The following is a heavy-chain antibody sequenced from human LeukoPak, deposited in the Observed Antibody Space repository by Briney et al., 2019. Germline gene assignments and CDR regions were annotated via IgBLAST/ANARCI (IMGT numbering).Heavy chain of an antibody. D-gene: IGHD3-22*01. CDR3: VRDHYYDSSGYTFRH. CDR1: GGSISSSNW. CDR2: IYHSGST. Sequence: PSGTLSLTCAVSGGSISSSNWWSWVRQPPGKGLEWIGEIYHSGSTNYNPSLKSRVTISVDTSKNQFSLKLRSVTVADTAVYYCVRDHYYDSSGYTFRHWGQGTLVSVSS. V-gene: IGHV4-4*02. J-gene: IGHJ1*01.